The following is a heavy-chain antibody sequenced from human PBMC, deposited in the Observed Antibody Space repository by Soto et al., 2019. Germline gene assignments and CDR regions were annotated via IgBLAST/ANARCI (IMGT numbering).Heavy chain of an antibody. CDR3: ARRYGGNFDY. CDR2: IYYSGST. J-gene: IGHJ4*02. Sequence: SETLSLTCTVSGGSISSYYWSWIRQPPGKGLEWIGYIYYSGSTNYNPPLKSRVTISVDTSKNQFSLKLSSVTAADTAVYYCARRYGGNFDYWGQGTLVTVSS. CDR1: GGSISSYY. V-gene: IGHV4-59*01. D-gene: IGHD1-26*01.